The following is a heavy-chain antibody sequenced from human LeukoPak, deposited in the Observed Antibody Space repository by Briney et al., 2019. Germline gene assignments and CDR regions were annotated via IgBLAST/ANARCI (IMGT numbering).Heavy chain of an antibody. V-gene: IGHV3-9*01. CDR1: GFTFDDYA. CDR3: VKDLRAVNYYGMDV. CDR2: ISWNGGSI. D-gene: IGHD6-19*01. Sequence: GGSLRLSCAASGFTFDDYAMHWVRQAPGKGLEWVSGISWNGGSIGYMDSVRGRFTISRDNAKNSLYLQMNSLRAEDTAVYYCVKDLRAVNYYGMDVWGQGTTVIVSS. J-gene: IGHJ6*02.